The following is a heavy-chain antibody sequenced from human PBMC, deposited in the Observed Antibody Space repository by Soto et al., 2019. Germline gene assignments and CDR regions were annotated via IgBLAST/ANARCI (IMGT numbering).Heavy chain of an antibody. J-gene: IGHJ4*02. D-gene: IGHD3-9*01. CDR2: IYYSGST. V-gene: IGHV4-59*08. CDR3: ARINPYYDILTGLRGYYFDY. CDR1: GGSISSYY. Sequence: QVQLQESGPGLVKPSETLSLTCTVSGGSISSYYWSWIRQPPGKGLEWIGYIYYSGSTNYNPSLKSRVTISVDTSQNQFSLKLSSVTAADTAVYYCARINPYYDILTGLRGYYFDYWGQGTLVTVSS.